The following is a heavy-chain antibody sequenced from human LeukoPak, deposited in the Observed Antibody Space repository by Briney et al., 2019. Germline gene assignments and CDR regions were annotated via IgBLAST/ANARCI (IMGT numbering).Heavy chain of an antibody. Sequence: GGSLRLSCAVSGFTLTNHGVSWVRQAPGKGLECVSLIYTGGSTYYADSVKGRFTISRDESKNTLYLQMNSLRAEDTAIYYCARVSGSYYPFDYWGQGTLVTVSS. CDR3: ARVSGSYYPFDY. D-gene: IGHD1-26*01. J-gene: IGHJ4*02. CDR1: GFTLTNHG. V-gene: IGHV3-53*01. CDR2: IYTGGST.